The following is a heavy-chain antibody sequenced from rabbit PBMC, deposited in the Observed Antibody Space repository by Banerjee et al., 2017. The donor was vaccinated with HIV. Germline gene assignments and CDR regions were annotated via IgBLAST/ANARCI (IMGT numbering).Heavy chain of an antibody. Sequence: QEQLEESGGGLVKPEGSLTLTCTASGLDFSSSCWICGGRQAPGKGLEWIACIDVSSGSTHSASGAKGRFTISKASWTTVTRQMTSLTAADTASYFCARELACVIGWNFNLWGPGTLVTVS. CDR2: IDVSSGST. CDR1: GLDFSSSCW. V-gene: IGHV1S45*01. CDR3: ARELACVIGWNFNL. J-gene: IGHJ4*01. D-gene: IGHD1-1*01.